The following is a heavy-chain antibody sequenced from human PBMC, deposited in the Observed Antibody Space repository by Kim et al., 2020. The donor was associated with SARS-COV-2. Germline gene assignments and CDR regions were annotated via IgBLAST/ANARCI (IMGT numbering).Heavy chain of an antibody. J-gene: IGHJ6*02. CDR1: GGSINYYF. V-gene: IGHV4-59*01. CDR2: IYYSGST. CDR3: AREGATSDYNYYAMDI. D-gene: IGHD1-26*01. Sequence: SETLSLTCTVSGGSINYYFWSWIRQPPGKGLEWIGYIYYSGSTNYNPSLKSRVTISVDTSKNQFSLKMSSVTAADTAVYYCAREGATSDYNYYAMDIWGQGTTVTVSS.